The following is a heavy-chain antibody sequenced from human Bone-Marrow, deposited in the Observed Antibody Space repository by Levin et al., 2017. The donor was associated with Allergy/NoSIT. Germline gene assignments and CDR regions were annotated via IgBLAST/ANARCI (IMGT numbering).Heavy chain of an antibody. Sequence: PGESLKISCAASGFTFSSFAMHWVRQAPGKGLEYVSAISSNGGSTYYADSVKGRFTISRDNSNNTLYLQLGSLRAEDMAVYYCARSRRDGYNNDAFDIWGQGTMVTVSS. CDR2: ISSNGGST. CDR1: GFTFSSFA. J-gene: IGHJ3*02. CDR3: ARSRRDGYNNDAFDI. V-gene: IGHV3-64*02. D-gene: IGHD5-24*01.